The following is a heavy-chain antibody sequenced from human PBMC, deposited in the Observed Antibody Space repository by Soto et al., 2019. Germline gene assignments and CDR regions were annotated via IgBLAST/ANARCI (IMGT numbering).Heavy chain of an antibody. V-gene: IGHV1-18*04. Sequence: ASVNVSCKASGYAFTSYGISRVRQAPGEGIECMGWISAYNGNTNYAQKLQGRVTMTTDTSTSTAYMELRSLRSDDTAVYFCERAGVLLVVNWYYYYAMDVWGQGTTVTVSS. CDR1: GYAFTSYG. J-gene: IGHJ6*02. D-gene: IGHD2-15*01. CDR2: ISAYNGNT. CDR3: ERAGVLLVVNWYYYYAMDV.